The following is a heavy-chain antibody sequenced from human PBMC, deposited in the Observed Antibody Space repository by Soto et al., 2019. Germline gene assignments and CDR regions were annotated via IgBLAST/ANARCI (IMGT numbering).Heavy chain of an antibody. CDR3: ARGSGSYYYYYYMDV. CDR1: GGSISSSSYY. CDR2: IYYSGST. V-gene: IGHV4-39*01. J-gene: IGHJ6*03. Sequence: SETLSLTCTVSGGSISSSSYYWGWIRQPPGKGLEWIGSIYYSGSTYYNPSLKSRVTISVDTSKNQFSLKLSSVTAADTAVYYYARGSGSYYYYYYMDVWGKGTTVTVSS. D-gene: IGHD1-26*01.